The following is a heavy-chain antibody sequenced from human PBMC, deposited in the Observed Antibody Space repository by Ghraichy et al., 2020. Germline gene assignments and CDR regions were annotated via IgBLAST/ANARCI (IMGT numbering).Heavy chain of an antibody. J-gene: IGHJ3*02. Sequence: SQTLSLTCAISGDSVSSNSAAWNWIRQSPSRGLEWLGRTYYRSKWYNDYAVSVKSRITINPDTSKNQFSLQLNSVTPEDTAVYYCARDRGSGWYGGDAFDIWGQGTMVTVSS. CDR2: TYYRSKWYN. CDR3: ARDRGSGWYGGDAFDI. CDR1: GDSVSSNSAA. V-gene: IGHV6-1*01. D-gene: IGHD6-19*01.